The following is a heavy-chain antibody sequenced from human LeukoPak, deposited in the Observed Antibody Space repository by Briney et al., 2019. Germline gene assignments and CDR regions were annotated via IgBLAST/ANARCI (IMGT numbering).Heavy chain of an antibody. CDR1: GFTVSSNY. CDR2: IYSGGST. CDR3: ARDLGIAAAGTGYFDY. Sequence: GGSLRLSCAASGFTVSSNYMSWVRQAPGTGLEWVSVIYSGGSTYYADSVKGRFTISRDNSKNTLYLQMNSLRAEDTAVYYCARDLGIAAAGTGYFDYWGQGTLVTVSS. J-gene: IGHJ4*02. V-gene: IGHV3-53*01. D-gene: IGHD6-13*01.